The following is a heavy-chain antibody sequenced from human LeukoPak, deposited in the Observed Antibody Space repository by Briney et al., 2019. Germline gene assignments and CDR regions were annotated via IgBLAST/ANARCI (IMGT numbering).Heavy chain of an antibody. V-gene: IGHV3-30*02. Sequence: GGSLRLSCAASGFTFSSYGMHGVRQAPGKGLEWVAIIRYDGSNKYYADSVKGRFTISRDNSKSTLYLQMNSLRAEDTAVYYCAREGTYYDILTGYYFDYWGQGTLVTVSS. D-gene: IGHD3-9*01. CDR3: AREGTYYDILTGYYFDY. J-gene: IGHJ4*02. CDR1: GFTFSSYG. CDR2: IRYDGSNK.